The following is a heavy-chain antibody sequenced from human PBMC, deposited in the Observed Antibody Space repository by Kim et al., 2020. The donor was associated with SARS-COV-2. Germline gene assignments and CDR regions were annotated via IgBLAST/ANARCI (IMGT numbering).Heavy chain of an antibody. CDR1: GDSMAIYY. CDR3: ARGHCGGGTCYYQFDY. V-gene: IGHV4-59*13. J-gene: IGHJ4*01. Sequence: GSLSLTCNVSGDSMAIYYWNWIRQPPGKGLEWIGHIYYSGSTVYNPSLKSRATFSVDTSKNQFSLSLTSVTAADTALYYCARGHCGGGTCYYQFDYWG. D-gene: IGHD2-21*01. CDR2: IYYSGST.